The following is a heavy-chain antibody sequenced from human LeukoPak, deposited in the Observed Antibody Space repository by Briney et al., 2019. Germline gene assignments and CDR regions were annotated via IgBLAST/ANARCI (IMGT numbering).Heavy chain of an antibody. CDR2: INGNGDST. Sequence: PGGSLRLSCAASGFTFSNYAMNWVRQAPGKGLEWVSAINGNGDSTYYADSVKGRFTISRDNSKNTLYLQVNSLRAEDTAVYFCAKAPVTSCRGAYCYPFDSWGQGTLVTVSS. V-gene: IGHV3-23*01. CDR1: GFTFSNYA. D-gene: IGHD2-21*01. CDR3: AKAPVTSCRGAYCYPFDS. J-gene: IGHJ4*02.